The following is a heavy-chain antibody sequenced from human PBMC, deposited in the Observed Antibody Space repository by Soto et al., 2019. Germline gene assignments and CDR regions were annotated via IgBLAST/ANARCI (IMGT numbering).Heavy chain of an antibody. CDR3: ARGWVEGLSRQPPTDY. CDR1: GFTFSRYW. D-gene: IGHD3-3*01. CDR2: IDSYGSAT. Sequence: EVQLVESGGGLVQPGGSLRLSCAASGFTFSRYWMHWVRQAPGKGLVWVSRIDSYGSATSQVDSVEGRFTISRDNAKNTLYLQMNSLRAEHTAVYYCARGWVEGLSRQPPTDYWGQGTLVTVSS. V-gene: IGHV3-74*01. J-gene: IGHJ4*02.